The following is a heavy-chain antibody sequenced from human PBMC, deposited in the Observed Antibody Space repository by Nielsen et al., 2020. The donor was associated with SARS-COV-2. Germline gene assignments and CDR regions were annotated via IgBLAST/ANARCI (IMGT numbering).Heavy chain of an antibody. V-gene: IGHV4-30-4*01. D-gene: IGHD2-2*01. J-gene: IGHJ6*02. Sequence: SETLSLTCTVSRGSISGGDYYWSWIRQPPGKGLEWIGYTFNSGNTYYNPSLRSRVTMSLDTSKNQFSLILTSVTAADTAVYYCAREEYGFGLDVWGQGTTVRVSS. CDR1: RGSISGGDYY. CDR2: TFNSGNT. CDR3: AREEYGFGLDV.